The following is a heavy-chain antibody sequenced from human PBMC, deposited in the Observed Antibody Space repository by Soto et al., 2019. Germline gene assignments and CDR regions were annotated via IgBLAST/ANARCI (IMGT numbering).Heavy chain of an antibody. CDR3: ATTNGDYYLGGYYFDH. J-gene: IGHJ4*02. CDR1: GESFGGYY. D-gene: IGHD4-17*01. V-gene: IGHV4-34*01. Sequence: QVQLQQWGAGLLNPSETLSLTCAVYGESFGGYYWKWIRQPPGKGLGWIGEINHSATTNYNPSLKSRVTISVDTSRNQFSLNLHAMTAADTAVYYCATTNGDYYLGGYYFDHWGQGTLVTVSS. CDR2: INHSATT.